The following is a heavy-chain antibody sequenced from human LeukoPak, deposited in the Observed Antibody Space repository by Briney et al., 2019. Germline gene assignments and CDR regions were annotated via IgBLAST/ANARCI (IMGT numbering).Heavy chain of an antibody. CDR1: GYTFTSYG. CDR3: TRGYLSYSYGSYFDY. D-gene: IGHD5-18*01. V-gene: IGHV1-18*01. Sequence: WASVKVSCKASGYTFTSYGFNWVQQAPGQGLEWMGWISAYSGNTNYAQKLQGRVTMTTDTSTGIAYMELRSLRSDDTAVYYCTRGYLSYSYGSYFDYWGQGTLVTVSS. CDR2: ISAYSGNT. J-gene: IGHJ4*02.